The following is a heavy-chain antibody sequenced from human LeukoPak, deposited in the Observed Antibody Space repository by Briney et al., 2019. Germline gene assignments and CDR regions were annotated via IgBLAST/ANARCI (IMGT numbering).Heavy chain of an antibody. Sequence: SGTLSLTCAVSGGSISSSSYYWGWIRQPPGKGLGWIGSIYYSGSTYYNPSLKSRVTISVDTSKNQFSLKLSSVTAADTAVYYCARVLDYGTPPLLYFDYWGQGTLVTVSS. D-gene: IGHD3-16*01. CDR3: ARVLDYGTPPLLYFDY. CDR2: IYYSGST. V-gene: IGHV4-39*07. J-gene: IGHJ4*02. CDR1: GGSISSSSYY.